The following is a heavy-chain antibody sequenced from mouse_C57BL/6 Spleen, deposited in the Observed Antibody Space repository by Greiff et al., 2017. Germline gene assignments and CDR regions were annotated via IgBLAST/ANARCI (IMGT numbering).Heavy chain of an antibody. CDR2: ISYDGSN. CDR3: ARDRNGQLRPPFAY. V-gene: IGHV3-6*01. Sequence: VQLKESGPGLVKPSQSLSLTCSVTGYSITSGYYWNWIRQFPGNKLEWMGYISYDGSNNYNPSLKNRISITRDTSKNQFFLKLNSVTTEDTATYYCARDRNGQLRPPFAYWGQGTLVTVSA. CDR1: GYSITSGYY. D-gene: IGHD3-2*02. J-gene: IGHJ3*01.